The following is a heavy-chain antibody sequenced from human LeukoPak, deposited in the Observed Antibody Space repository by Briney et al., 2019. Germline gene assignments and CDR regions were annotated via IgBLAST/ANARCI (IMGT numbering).Heavy chain of an antibody. CDR2: IYYSGST. CDR3: ARHEHGGFDY. D-gene: IGHD1/OR15-1a*01. V-gene: IGHV4-59*08. J-gene: IGHJ4*02. Sequence: PSETLSLTCTVSGGSISTYYWSWIRQPPGKGLEWIGYIYYSGSTNYNPSLKSRVTISVDTSKNQFSLKLTSVTAADTAVYSCARHEHGGFDYWGQGTLVTVSS. CDR1: GGSISTYY.